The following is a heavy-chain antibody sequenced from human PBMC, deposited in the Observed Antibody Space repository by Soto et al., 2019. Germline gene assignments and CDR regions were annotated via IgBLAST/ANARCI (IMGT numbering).Heavy chain of an antibody. D-gene: IGHD2-8*01. CDR1: GFTFSSYG. Sequence: QVQLVESGGGVVQPGRSLRLSCAASGFTFSSYGMHWVRQAPGKGLEWVAVIWYDGSNKYYADSVKGRFTISRDNSKNTLYLQMNSLRAEDTAVYYCARGRIDIVLMVYAIFGAFDIWGQGTMVTVSS. V-gene: IGHV3-33*01. J-gene: IGHJ3*02. CDR2: IWYDGSNK. CDR3: ARGRIDIVLMVYAIFGAFDI.